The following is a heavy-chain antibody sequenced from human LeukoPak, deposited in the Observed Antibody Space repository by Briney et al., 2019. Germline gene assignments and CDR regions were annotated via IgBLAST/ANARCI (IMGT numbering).Heavy chain of an antibody. CDR2: IYHSGST. J-gene: IGHJ2*01. V-gene: IGHV4-30-2*01. D-gene: IGHD3-10*01. Sequence: SETLSLTCAVSGGSISSGGYSWSWIRQPPGKGLEWIGYIYHSGSTYYNPSLKSRVTISVDRSKNQFSLKLSSVTAADTAVYYCARSYYYGSGSYLSYWYFDLWGRGTLDTVSS. CDR1: GGSISSGGYS. CDR3: ARSYYYGSGSYLSYWYFDL.